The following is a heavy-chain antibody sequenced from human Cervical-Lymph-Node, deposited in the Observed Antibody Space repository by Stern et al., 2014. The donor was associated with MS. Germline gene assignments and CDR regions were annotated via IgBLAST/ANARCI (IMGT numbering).Heavy chain of an antibody. Sequence: QLVESGGGLVQPGRSLRLSCAASGFTFDDYAMHWVRQAPGKGLEWVSGISWNSGSIGYADSVKGRFTISRDNAKNSLYLQMNSLRAEDTALYYCAKDEGGSSWYYFDYWGQGTLVTVSS. CDR3: AKDEGGSSWYYFDY. CDR1: GFTFDDYA. CDR2: ISWNSGSI. V-gene: IGHV3-9*01. D-gene: IGHD6-13*01. J-gene: IGHJ4*02.